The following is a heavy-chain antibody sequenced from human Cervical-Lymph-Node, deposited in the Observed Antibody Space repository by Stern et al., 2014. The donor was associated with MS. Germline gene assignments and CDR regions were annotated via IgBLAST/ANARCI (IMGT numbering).Heavy chain of an antibody. CDR3: ASERYTYYDDQRPPGGFDP. Sequence: QMQLVQSGPEVKKPGTSVKVSCKASGITFSHSAIQWLRQARGPRPEWLGWVVVFNGDVNYAPRFQGRVAITTDTYPSCMYMELRSLRSEDTAIYYCASERYTYYDDQRPPGGFDPWGQGTLVTVSS. CDR2: VVVFNGDV. CDR1: GITFSHSA. V-gene: IGHV1-58*02. J-gene: IGHJ5*02. D-gene: IGHD3-3*01.